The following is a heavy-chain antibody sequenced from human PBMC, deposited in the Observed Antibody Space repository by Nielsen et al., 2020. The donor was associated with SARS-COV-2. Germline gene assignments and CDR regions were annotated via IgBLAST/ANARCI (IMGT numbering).Heavy chain of an antibody. Sequence: SETLSLTCTVSGGSISSGNYYWNWIRQPAGKGLEWIGRFYPSGSTNYNPSLKSRVTISVDTSKNQFSLRLSSVTAADTAVYYCARGSDEGLALWGQGTLVTVSS. D-gene: IGHD3-3*01. CDR1: GGSISSGNYY. CDR3: ARGSDEGLAL. J-gene: IGHJ4*02. CDR2: FYPSGST. V-gene: IGHV4-61*02.